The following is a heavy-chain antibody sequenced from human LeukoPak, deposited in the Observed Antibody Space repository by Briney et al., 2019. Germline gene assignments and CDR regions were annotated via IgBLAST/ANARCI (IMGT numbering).Heavy chain of an antibody. CDR3: ARVIGQIAVAGYNWFDP. Sequence: GESLKVSCKASGYTFTSYGISWVRQAPGQGLEWMGWISAYNGNTNYAQKLQGRVTMTTDTSTSTAYMELRSLRSDDTAVYYCARVIGQIAVAGYNWFDPWGQGTLVTVSS. D-gene: IGHD6-19*01. CDR2: ISAYNGNT. CDR1: GYTFTSYG. V-gene: IGHV1-18*01. J-gene: IGHJ5*02.